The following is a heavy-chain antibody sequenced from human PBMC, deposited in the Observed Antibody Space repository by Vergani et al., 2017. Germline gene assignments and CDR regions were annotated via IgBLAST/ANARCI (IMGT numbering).Heavy chain of an antibody. V-gene: IGHV3-30-3*01. J-gene: IGHJ1*01. CDR1: GFTFGDHG. CDR3: AKEDWPVPAVAEYFQH. CDR2: ISYDGTNK. Sequence: QVQLLESGGGVVQPGGSLRLSCAASGFTFGDHGIHWVRRAPGKGLEWVALISYDGTNKYYTNSVRGRFTISRDNSKSTLFLQMNSLRAEDTAVYYCAKEDWPVPAVAEYFQHWGQGTLVTVSS. D-gene: IGHD2-2*01.